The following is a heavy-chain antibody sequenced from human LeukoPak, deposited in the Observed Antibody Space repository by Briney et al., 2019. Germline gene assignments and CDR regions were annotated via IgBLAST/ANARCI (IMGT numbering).Heavy chain of an antibody. J-gene: IGHJ4*02. Sequence: GGSLRLSCAASGFTFDDYAMHWVRQAPGKGLEWVSGISWNSGSIGYADSVKGRFTISRNNAKNRLYLQMNSLRIEDTALYYCVKDMSRLTGAPFDYWGQGTLVTVSS. V-gene: IGHV3-9*01. CDR1: GFTFDDYA. D-gene: IGHD1-1*01. CDR3: VKDMSRLTGAPFDY. CDR2: ISWNSGSI.